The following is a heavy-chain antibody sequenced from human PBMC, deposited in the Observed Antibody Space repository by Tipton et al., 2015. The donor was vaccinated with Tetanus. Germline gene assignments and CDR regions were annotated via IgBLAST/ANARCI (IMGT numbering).Heavy chain of an antibody. CDR2: IYYSGST. J-gene: IGHJ4*02. CDR3: ARDGRFGDYVSPYYFDY. D-gene: IGHD3-16*01. V-gene: IGHV4-39*02. CDR1: GGSISSSSYY. Sequence: TLSLTCTVSGGSISSSSYYWGWIRQPPGKGLEWIGSIYYSGSTYYNPSLKSRVTISVDTSKNQFSLKLSSVTAADTAVYYCARDGRFGDYVSPYYFDYWGQGTLVTVSS.